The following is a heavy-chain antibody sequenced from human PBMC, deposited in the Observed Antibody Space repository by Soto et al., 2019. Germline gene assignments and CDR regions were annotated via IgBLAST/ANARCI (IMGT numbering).Heavy chain of an antibody. CDR2: VYHSGAT. CDR3: VRNGYYSLDV. CDR1: GDSIIGTGW. V-gene: IGHV4-4*02. D-gene: IGHD3-22*01. J-gene: IGHJ6*02. Sequence: QVQLQESGPGLVRPSGTLSLTCAVSGDSIIGTGWWSWVRQSPGKGLDWIGEVYHSGATNYNPSLKSRVTRSVDTSRNQFSLNLGSVTAADPAVYYCVRNGYYSLDVWGQGTTVTVYS.